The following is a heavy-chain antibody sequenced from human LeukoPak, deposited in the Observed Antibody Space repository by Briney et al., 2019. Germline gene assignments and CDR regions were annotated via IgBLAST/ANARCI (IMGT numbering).Heavy chain of an antibody. CDR1: GYTFTSYG. V-gene: IGHV1-18*01. CDR3: GRSSGSVFDYYYMDV. Sequence: VASVKVSCKASGYTFTSYGISWVRQAPGQGLEWMGWISAYNGNTNYAQNLQGRVTRTTNTATSTTYLELRSLRSDDTAVYYCGRSSGSVFDYYYMDVWGKGTTVTVSS. D-gene: IGHD3-10*01. CDR2: ISAYNGNT. J-gene: IGHJ6*03.